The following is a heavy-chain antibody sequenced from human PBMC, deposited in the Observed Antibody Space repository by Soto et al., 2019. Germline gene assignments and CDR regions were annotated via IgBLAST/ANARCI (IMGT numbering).Heavy chain of an antibody. J-gene: IGHJ4*02. CDR2: ISYDGSNK. Sequence: PGGSLRLSCAASGFTFSSYAMHWVRQAPGKGLEWVAVISYDGSNKYYADSVKGRFTISRDNSKNTLYLQMNSLRAEDTAVYYCASPGWSGYSTGDYWGQGTLVTVSS. CDR3: ASPGWSGYSTGDY. V-gene: IGHV3-30-3*01. CDR1: GFTFSSYA. D-gene: IGHD3-3*01.